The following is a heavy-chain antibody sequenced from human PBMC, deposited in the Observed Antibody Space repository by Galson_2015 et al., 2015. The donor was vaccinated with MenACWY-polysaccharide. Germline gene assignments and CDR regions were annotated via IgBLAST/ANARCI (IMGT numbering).Heavy chain of an antibody. V-gene: IGHV3-30-3*01. D-gene: IGHD2/OR15-2a*01. CDR2: ISFDESNK. Sequence: SLRLSCAASGFTFNSYAMHWVRQAPGKGLEWLAVISFDESNKYYADSVKGRFTISRDNSKNTLYLQMNSLRAEDTAVFYCARAYCDRFTFCGLDVWGQGTMVAVSS. CDR1: GFTFNSYA. J-gene: IGHJ6*02. CDR3: ARAYCDRFTFCGLDV.